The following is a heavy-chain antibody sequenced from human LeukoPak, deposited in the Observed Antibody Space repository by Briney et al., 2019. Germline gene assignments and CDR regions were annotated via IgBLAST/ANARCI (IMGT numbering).Heavy chain of an antibody. V-gene: IGHV3-15*01. J-gene: IGHJ6*03. CDR1: GVTFSHLW. Sequence: PGGPLRLSCPASGVTFSHLWMTRVRPVPGGGLEWVGRIKSKNDGVTIEYDGTVNRRLTISRDDTRDTLHLQMNTLKTEDTAVYYCNTDPPGTGGRYLAVWGKGTTVTVSS. D-gene: IGHD1-1*01. CDR2: IKSKNDGVTI. CDR3: NTDPPGTGGRYLAV.